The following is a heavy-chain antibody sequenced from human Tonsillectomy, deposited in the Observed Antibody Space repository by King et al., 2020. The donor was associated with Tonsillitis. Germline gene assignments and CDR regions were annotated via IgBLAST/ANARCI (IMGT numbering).Heavy chain of an antibody. CDR2: IIPILGIA. V-gene: IGHV1-69*09. D-gene: IGHD6-19*01. CDR3: ARDCGDCSGWYGYYYYYGMDV. Sequence: QLVQSGAEVKKPGSSVKVSCKASGGTFSSYAISWVRQAPGQGLEWMGRIIPILGIANYAQKFQGRVTITADKSTSTAYMELSSLRSEDTAVYYCARDCGDCSGWYGYYYYYGMDVWGQGTTVTVSS. J-gene: IGHJ6*02. CDR1: GGTFSSYA.